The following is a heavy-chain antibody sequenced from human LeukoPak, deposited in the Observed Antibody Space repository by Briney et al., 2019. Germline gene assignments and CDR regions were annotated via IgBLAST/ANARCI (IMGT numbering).Heavy chain of an antibody. CDR3: TTGIDILTGRYYYYGMDV. CDR2: IKSKTDGGTT. V-gene: IGHV3-15*01. CDR1: RFTFSNAW. Sequence: PGGSLRLTCAASRFTFSNAWMSWVRQAPGKGLEWVGRIKSKTDGGTTDYAAPVKGRFTISRDDSKNTLYLQMNSLKTEDTAVYYCTTGIDILTGRYYYYGMDVWGQGTTVTVSS. D-gene: IGHD3-9*01. J-gene: IGHJ6*02.